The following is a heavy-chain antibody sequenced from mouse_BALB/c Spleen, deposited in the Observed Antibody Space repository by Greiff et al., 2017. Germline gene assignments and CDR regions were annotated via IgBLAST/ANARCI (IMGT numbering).Heavy chain of an antibody. V-gene: IGHV14-3*02. J-gene: IGHJ4*01. CDR3: ARERGITAYYAMDY. CDR1: GFNIKDTY. Sequence: DVKLVESGAELVKPGASVKLSCTASGFNIKDTYMHWVKQRPEQGLEWIGRIDPANGNTKYDPKFQGKATITADTSSNTAYLQLSSLTSEDTAVYYCARERGITAYYAMDYWGQGTSVTVSS. CDR2: IDPANGNT. D-gene: IGHD2-4*01.